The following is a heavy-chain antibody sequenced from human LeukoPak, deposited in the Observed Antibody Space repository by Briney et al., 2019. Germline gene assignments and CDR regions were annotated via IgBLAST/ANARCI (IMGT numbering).Heavy chain of an antibody. CDR3: ARDVGGNLDY. CDR2: IKQDGSEK. Sequence: GGSLRLSCAASGFTFSTYWMAWVCQAPGKGLEWVANIKQDGSEKNYVDSVRGRFIISRDNDKNLLYLQMNSLRAEDTAVYHCARDVGGNLDYWGQGILVTVSS. D-gene: IGHD1-26*01. CDR1: GFTFSTYW. J-gene: IGHJ4*02. V-gene: IGHV3-7*05.